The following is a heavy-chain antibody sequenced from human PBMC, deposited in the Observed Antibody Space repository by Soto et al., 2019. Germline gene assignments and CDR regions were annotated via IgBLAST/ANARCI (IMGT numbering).Heavy chain of an antibody. J-gene: IGHJ4*02. Sequence: GSLRLSCAGSGVTFRGYAVHWVRQTPGKGLEWVTVISDDGSKTYYADSVKGRFSVSRDDSTNMVFLQMSSLRSEDTAVYHCARGYQLTYYFDDWGPGTPVTVSS. CDR1: GVTFRGYA. V-gene: IGHV3-30*14. CDR3: ARGYQLTYYFDD. CDR2: ISDDGSKT. D-gene: IGHD3-16*02.